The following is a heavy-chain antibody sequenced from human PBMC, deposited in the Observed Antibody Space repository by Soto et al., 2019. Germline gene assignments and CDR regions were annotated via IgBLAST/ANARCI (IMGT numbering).Heavy chain of an antibody. Sequence: RPLRRACEASGFTCSGFDMHWVRQPTGKGLAWVSTIGTAGYTYYAVSVKGRFTISRDNAKNSLSLQMNSLRAGDTAVYFCARGQQVGAHFFDSWGQGTQVTVSS. CDR3: ARGQQVGAHFFDS. J-gene: IGHJ4*02. V-gene: IGHV3-13*01. CDR1: GFTCSGFD. D-gene: IGHD2-15*01. CDR2: IGTAGYT.